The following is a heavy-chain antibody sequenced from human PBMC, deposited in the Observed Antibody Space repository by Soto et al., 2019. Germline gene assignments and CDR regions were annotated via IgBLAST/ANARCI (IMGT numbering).Heavy chain of an antibody. CDR2: IRAYNGNK. V-gene: IGHV1-18*01. J-gene: IGHJ4*02. CDR3: ARVLGGDYVVDY. CDR1: GYTFTSYG. Sequence: QVQLVQSGAEGKKPGASVKVSCKASGYTFTSYGISSGRQAPGPGLEWMGWIRAYNGNKNYAQKLQARVTMTTDTSTSTSYMELSSLRSDDTAGEYCARVLGGDYVVDYWGQGTLVTVSS. D-gene: IGHD4-17*01.